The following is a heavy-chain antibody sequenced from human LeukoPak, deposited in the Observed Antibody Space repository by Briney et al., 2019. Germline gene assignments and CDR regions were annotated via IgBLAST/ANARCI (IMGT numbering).Heavy chain of an antibody. CDR3: AKGSQDGYCSGGSCPLYYYYYMDV. D-gene: IGHD2-15*01. V-gene: IGHV3-23*01. CDR1: AFTFSTFW. J-gene: IGHJ6*03. Sequence: GGSLTLSCAASAFTFSTFWMSWVGQAPGKGLEWVSAISGSGGSTYYADSVKGRFTISRDNSRNTLYLQMNSLRAEDTAVYYCAKGSQDGYCSGGSCPLYYYYYMDVWGKGTTVTVSS. CDR2: ISGSGGST.